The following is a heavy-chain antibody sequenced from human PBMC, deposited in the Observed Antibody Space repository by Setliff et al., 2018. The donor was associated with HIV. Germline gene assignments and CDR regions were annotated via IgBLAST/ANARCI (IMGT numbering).Heavy chain of an antibody. V-gene: IGHV4-59*01. CDR3: ARAIGHYYDSSGYYLRTYFDH. D-gene: IGHD3-22*01. J-gene: IGHJ4*02. Sequence: SETLSLTCTVSGGSISSYYWSWIRQPPGKGLEWIGYIYYSGSTNYNPSLKSRVTISVDTSRNQFSLKLSSVTAADTAVYYCARAIGHYYDSSGYYLRTYFDHWGQGNLVTVSS. CDR2: IYYSGST. CDR1: GGSISSYY.